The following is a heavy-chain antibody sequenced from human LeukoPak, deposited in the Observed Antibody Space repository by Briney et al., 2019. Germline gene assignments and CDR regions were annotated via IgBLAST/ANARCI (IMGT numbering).Heavy chain of an antibody. CDR3: AKVGPDYDILTGYFDY. CDR2: ISGSGGST. Sequence: GGSLRLSCAASGFTFSGYAMSWVRQAPGKGLEWVSAISGSGGSTYYADSVKGRFTISRDSSKNTLYLQMNSLRAEDTAVYYCAKVGPDYDILTGYFDYWGQGTLVTVSS. D-gene: IGHD3-9*01. CDR1: GFTFSGYA. V-gene: IGHV3-23*01. J-gene: IGHJ4*02.